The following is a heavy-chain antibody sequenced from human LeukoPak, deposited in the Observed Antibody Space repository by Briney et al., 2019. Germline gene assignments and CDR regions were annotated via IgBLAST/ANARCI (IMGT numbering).Heavy chain of an antibody. D-gene: IGHD3-9*01. V-gene: IGHV3-23*01. Sequence: GGSLRLSCAASGFTFNSYSMNWVRQAPGKGLEWVSAISGSGGSTYYADSVRGRFTISRDNSKNTLYLQMNSLRAEDTAVYYCAKDGGEYYDILTGYYPRLYYMDVWGKGTTVTISS. CDR1: GFTFNSYS. CDR3: AKDGGEYYDILTGYYPRLYYMDV. J-gene: IGHJ6*03. CDR2: ISGSGGST.